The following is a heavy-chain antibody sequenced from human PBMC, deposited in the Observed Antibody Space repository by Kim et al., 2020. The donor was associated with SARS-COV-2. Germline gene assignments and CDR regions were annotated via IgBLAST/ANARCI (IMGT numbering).Heavy chain of an antibody. J-gene: IGHJ6*02. CDR2: IIPILGLA. Sequence: SVKVSCKASGGTFSTYAINWVRQAPGQGLEWMGRIIPILGLARYAQKFQGRVTITADISTGTGNMELSSLRSEDTAVYYCASGLGKTMSDYYYAMDVWGQGTTVTVSS. CDR1: GGTFSTYA. D-gene: IGHD3-10*01. CDR3: ASGLGKTMSDYYYAMDV. V-gene: IGHV1-69*04.